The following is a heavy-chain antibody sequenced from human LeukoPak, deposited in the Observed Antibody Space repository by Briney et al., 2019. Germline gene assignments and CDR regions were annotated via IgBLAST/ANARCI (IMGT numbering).Heavy chain of an antibody. CDR1: GYTFTGYY. CDR2: INPNSGGT. CDR3: ARERLERYSSGWYWFDP. J-gene: IGHJ5*02. V-gene: IGHV1-2*02. Sequence: ASVKVSCKASGYTFTGYYMHWVRQAPGQGLEWMGWINPNSGGTNYAQKFQGRVTMTRDTSISTAYMELSRLRSDDTAVYYCARERLERYSSGWYWFDPWGQGALVTVSS. D-gene: IGHD6-19*01.